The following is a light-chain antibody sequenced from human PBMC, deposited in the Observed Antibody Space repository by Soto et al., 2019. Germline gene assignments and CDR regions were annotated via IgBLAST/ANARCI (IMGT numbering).Light chain of an antibody. CDR2: EAS. CDR3: QQYDSDSST. V-gene: IGKV1-5*03. Sequence: DIQMTQSPSTLSASVGDRVTITCRASQSINNRLAGYQQKPGKAPKLLIYEASSLLSGVPSRFSGSGSGTEFTLTISSLQPDDFADYYCQQYDSDSSTFGQGTKLDI. CDR1: QSINNR. J-gene: IGKJ2*01.